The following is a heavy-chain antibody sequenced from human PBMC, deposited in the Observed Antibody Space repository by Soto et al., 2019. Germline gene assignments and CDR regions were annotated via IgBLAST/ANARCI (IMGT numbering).Heavy chain of an antibody. D-gene: IGHD3-3*01. CDR3: AKGRNTYYDFWSGYVYEDWFDP. Sequence: GGSLRLSCAASGFTFSSYAMSWVRQAPGKGLEWVSAISGSGGSTYYADSVKGRFTISRDNSKNTLYLQMNSLRAEDTAVYYCAKGRNTYYDFWSGYVYEDWFDPWGQGTLVTVSS. CDR2: ISGSGGST. J-gene: IGHJ5*02. V-gene: IGHV3-23*01. CDR1: GFTFSSYA.